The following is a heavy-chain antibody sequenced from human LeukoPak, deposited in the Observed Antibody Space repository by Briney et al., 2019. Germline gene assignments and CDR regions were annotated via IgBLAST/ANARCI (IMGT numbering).Heavy chain of an antibody. Sequence: PSDTLSLTCAVSGYPFSSCYYQGWIRQPPGKGLEWMGNIYHSGSTNYNPALKSRVTISVDTSKNQFSLKLSCVTASDTAVYYCARLTMVRGFSDACDIWGQGTIVTVSS. V-gene: IGHV4-38-2*01. CDR3: ARLTMVRGFSDACDI. J-gene: IGHJ3*02. CDR2: IYHSGST. CDR1: GYPFSSCYY. D-gene: IGHD3-10*01.